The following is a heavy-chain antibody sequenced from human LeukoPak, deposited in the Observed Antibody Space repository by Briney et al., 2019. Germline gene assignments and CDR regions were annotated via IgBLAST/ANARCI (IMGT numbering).Heavy chain of an antibody. Sequence: PSETLSLTCAVYGGSFSGYYWSWIRQPPGKGLEWIGEINHSGSTNYNPSLKSRVTISVDTSKNQFSLKLSSVTAADTAVYYCARGRFTKVAAADNRGDFDYWGQGTLVTVSS. V-gene: IGHV4-34*01. D-gene: IGHD6-13*01. CDR1: GGSFSGYY. CDR3: ARGRFTKVAAADNRGDFDY. CDR2: INHSGST. J-gene: IGHJ4*02.